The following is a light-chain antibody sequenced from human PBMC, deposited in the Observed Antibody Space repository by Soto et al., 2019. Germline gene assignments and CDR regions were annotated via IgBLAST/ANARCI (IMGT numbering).Light chain of an antibody. CDR1: SSDIGAYNY. V-gene: IGLV2-14*03. CDR3: TSYTRSSIYV. CDR2: DVN. J-gene: IGLJ1*01. Sequence: QSALTQPASVSGSPGQSITISCTGTSSDIGAYNYVSWYQQHPGKAPKLMIYDVNNRPSGVSNRFSGSKSGNTASLTISGLQAEDEADYFCTSYTRSSIYVFGTGTKVTVL.